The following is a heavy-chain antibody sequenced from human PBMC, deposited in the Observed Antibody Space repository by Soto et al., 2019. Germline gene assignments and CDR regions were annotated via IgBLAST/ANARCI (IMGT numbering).Heavy chain of an antibody. CDR1: GFTFSTYW. Sequence: PGGSLRLSCAASGFTFSTYWMQWVRQVPGKGLVWVSRIDSDGISISYADSVKGRFTISRDNAKNTLYLQMNSLRAEDTAVYYCARVYDYVWGSYPMDYWGQGTPVTVSS. CDR3: ARVYDYVWGSYPMDY. CDR2: IDSDGISI. V-gene: IGHV3-74*01. J-gene: IGHJ4*02. D-gene: IGHD3-16*02.